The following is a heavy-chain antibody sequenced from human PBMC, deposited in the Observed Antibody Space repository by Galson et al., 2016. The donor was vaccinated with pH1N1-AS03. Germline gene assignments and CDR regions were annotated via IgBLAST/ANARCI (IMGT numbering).Heavy chain of an antibody. CDR3: ARGGGWPNHFEY. CDR2: IHSTGSGI. J-gene: IGHJ4*02. D-gene: IGHD6-19*01. V-gene: IGHV3-53*03. CDR1: GGSISSGHW. Sequence: ETLSLTCAVSGGSISSGHWWSWVRQPPVKGLEWVSVIHSTGSGIYYADSVNGRFTISRDISKNSLYLQMSSLRAEDTAVYYCARGGGWPNHFEYWGQGTLVTVSS.